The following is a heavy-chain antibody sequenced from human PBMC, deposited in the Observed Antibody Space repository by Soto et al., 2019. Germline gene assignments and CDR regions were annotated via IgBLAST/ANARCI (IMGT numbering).Heavy chain of an antibody. CDR3: AKGLGYCSNGACQGPFYYGMDV. Sequence: SLRLSCAASGFTFDDYAMHWLRQAPGKGLEWVSGISWNTGSIGYADSVKGRFTISRDNAKNSLYLQMNSLRPEDTALYYCAKGLGYCSNGACQGPFYYGMDVWGQGTTVTVSS. CDR2: ISWNTGSI. D-gene: IGHD2-8*01. CDR1: GFTFDDYA. V-gene: IGHV3-9*01. J-gene: IGHJ6*02.